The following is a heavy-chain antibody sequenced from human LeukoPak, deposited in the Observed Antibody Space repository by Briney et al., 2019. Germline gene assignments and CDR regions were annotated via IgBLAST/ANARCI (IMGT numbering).Heavy chain of an antibody. CDR3: ASVEYSYDSSGSSYYYMDV. D-gene: IGHD3-22*01. CDR2: IIPIFGTA. Sequence: SVKVSCKASGGTFNSYAISWVRQAPGQGLEWMGGIIPIFGTANYAQKFQGRVTNTADESTSTAYMELSSLRSEDTAMYYCASVEYSYDSSGSSYYYMDVWGKGTTVTVSS. J-gene: IGHJ6*03. V-gene: IGHV1-69*13. CDR1: GGTFNSYA.